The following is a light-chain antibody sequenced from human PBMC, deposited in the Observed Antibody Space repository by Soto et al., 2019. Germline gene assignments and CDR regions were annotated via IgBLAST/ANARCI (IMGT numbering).Light chain of an antibody. CDR3: TQGTHWPYT. V-gene: IGKV2-30*01. Sequence: DVVMTQSPLSLPVALGQSACIACMSSQSLVFSDGNTYLSWFQQRPGQSPRRLIYKVSNRDSGVPDRFSGSGSGTDFTLKISTVEAEDVGVYYCTQGTHWPYTFGLGTKLEIK. CDR1: QSLVFSDGNTY. J-gene: IGKJ2*01. CDR2: KVS.